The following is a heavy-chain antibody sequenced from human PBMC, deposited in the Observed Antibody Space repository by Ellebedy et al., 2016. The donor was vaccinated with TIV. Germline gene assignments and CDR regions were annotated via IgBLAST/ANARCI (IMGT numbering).Heavy chain of an antibody. CDR1: GGSLSFYY. J-gene: IGHJ4*02. Sequence: MPSETLSLTCTVSGGSLSFYYWSWIRQPPGKGLEWIAYIYYSWSTNYNPSLKSRVTISVDTSKNQFSLKLTSVTAADTAVYYCGRYYDSSGGSFFDYWGQGTLVTVSS. CDR3: GRYYDSSGGSFFDY. CDR2: IYYSWST. D-gene: IGHD3-22*01. V-gene: IGHV4-59*12.